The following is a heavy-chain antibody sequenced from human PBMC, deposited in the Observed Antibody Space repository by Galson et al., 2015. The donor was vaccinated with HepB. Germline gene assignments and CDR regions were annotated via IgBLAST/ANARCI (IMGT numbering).Heavy chain of an antibody. D-gene: IGHD6-13*01. CDR1: GYSFTSYW. V-gene: IGHV5-10-1*01. CDR3: ARHPQLAAAGNIQNFDY. J-gene: IGHJ4*02. Sequence: QSGAEVKKPGESLRISCKGSGYSFTSYWISWVRQMPGKGLEWMGRIDPSDSYTNYSPSFQGHVTISADKSISTAYLQWSSLKASDTAMYYCARHPQLAAAGNIQNFDYWGQGTLVTVSS. CDR2: IDPSDSYT.